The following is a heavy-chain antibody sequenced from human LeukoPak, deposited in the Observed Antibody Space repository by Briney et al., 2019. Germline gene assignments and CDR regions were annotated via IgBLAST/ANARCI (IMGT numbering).Heavy chain of an antibody. V-gene: IGHV3-21*01. CDR1: RFTFSDYS. Sequence: GGSLRLSCAASRFTFSDYSMNWVRQAPGKGLEWVSTISSSGSSIFYAASVKGRFTISRDNARISLYLQMNSLRAEDTAVYYCGSLDSREDSSSRWGPLDIWGQGTMVTVSS. CDR2: ISSSGSSI. D-gene: IGHD6-6*01. CDR3: GSLDSREDSSSRWGPLDI. J-gene: IGHJ3*02.